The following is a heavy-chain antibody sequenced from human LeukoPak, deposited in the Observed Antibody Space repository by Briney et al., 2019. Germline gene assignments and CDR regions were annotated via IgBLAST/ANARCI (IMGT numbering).Heavy chain of an antibody. J-gene: IGHJ4*02. V-gene: IGHV3-43*01. CDR2: FRWDGGST. D-gene: IGHD3-22*01. Sequence: GGSLRLSCAASGLTFEDYTMHSVRQAPGKGVEWDSPFRWDGGSTYYADSVKGRFTISRDNTKNSVYLQMNSLRAEDTAVYYCARDPPHRFTMIEKDSWGQGILVTVSS. CDR3: ARDPPHRFTMIEKDS. CDR1: GLTFEDYT.